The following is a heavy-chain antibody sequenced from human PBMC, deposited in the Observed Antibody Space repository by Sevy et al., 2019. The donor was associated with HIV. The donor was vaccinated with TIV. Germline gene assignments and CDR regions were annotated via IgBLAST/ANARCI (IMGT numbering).Heavy chain of an antibody. CDR2: IWSDGSNI. J-gene: IGHJ4*02. V-gene: IGHV3-33*08. CDR3: ARNAALDC. CDR1: GFNFDNYG. Sequence: GGSLRLSCAASGFNFDNYGMHWVRQAPGKGPEWVEVIWSDGSNIFYADSVEGRFTISRDNSQKMLYLQMNSLRAEDTAGYYWARNAALDCGGQGTRVTVSS. D-gene: IGHD6-13*01.